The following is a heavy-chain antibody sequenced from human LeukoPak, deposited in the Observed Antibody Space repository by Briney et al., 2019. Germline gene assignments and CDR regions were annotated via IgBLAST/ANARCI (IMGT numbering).Heavy chain of an antibody. J-gene: IGHJ4*02. D-gene: IGHD3-16*01. CDR1: GYTFTSYY. CDR3: ARDRLVRFGGSYFYY. Sequence: ASVKVSCKASGYTFTSYYMHWVRQAPGQGFEWMGIINPSGGSTSYAQKFQGRVTMTRDTSTSTVYMELSSLRSEDTAVYYCARDRLVRFGGSYFYYWGQGTLVTVSS. V-gene: IGHV1-46*03. CDR2: INPSGGST.